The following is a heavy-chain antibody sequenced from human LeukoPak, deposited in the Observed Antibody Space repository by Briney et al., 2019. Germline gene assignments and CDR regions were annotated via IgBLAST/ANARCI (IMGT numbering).Heavy chain of an antibody. J-gene: IGHJ6*03. Sequence: QPGGSLRLSCAASGFTFSSYAMSWVRQAPGKGLEWVSAISGSGGSTYYADSVKGRFTISRDNSKNTLYLQMNSLRAEDTAVYYCANDGVILGYYYNMDVWGKGTTVTVSS. CDR2: ISGSGGST. CDR1: GFTFSSYA. V-gene: IGHV3-23*01. D-gene: IGHD7-27*01. CDR3: ANDGVILGYYYNMDV.